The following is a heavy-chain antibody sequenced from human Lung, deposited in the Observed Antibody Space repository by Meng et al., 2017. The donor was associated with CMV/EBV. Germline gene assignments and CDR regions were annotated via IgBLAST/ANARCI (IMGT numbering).Heavy chain of an antibody. V-gene: IGHV1-18*01. D-gene: IGHD5-12*01. CDR3: ARGGYSDYDVRGSDYYYGMDV. Sequence: ASVXVSXKASGYIFMHYGISWVRQAPGQGLEWMGWIGAYNGNTNYAQKFQGRVTMTTDTSTNTAYTELRSLRSDDTAVYFCARGGYSDYDVRGSDYYYGMDVWGQGTTVTVSS. CDR2: IGAYNGNT. J-gene: IGHJ6*02. CDR1: GYIFMHYG.